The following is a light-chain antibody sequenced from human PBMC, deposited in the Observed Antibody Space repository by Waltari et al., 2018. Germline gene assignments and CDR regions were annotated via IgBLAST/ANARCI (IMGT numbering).Light chain of an antibody. J-gene: IGKJ2*01. CDR1: PGISNS. V-gene: IGKV1-9*01. Sequence: IQLTQSPSSLSPSVGDSVTLTSRASPGISNSLASYQQKPGKAPKTLIYSASTLQSGVPPRISGSASETDFTHTISSLQPEEFSTYWCQQLNGYPEAVGQGTKLEIK. CDR2: SAS. CDR3: QQLNGYPEA.